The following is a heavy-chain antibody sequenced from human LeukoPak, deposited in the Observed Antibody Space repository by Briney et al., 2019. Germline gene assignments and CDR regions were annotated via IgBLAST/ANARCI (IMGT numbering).Heavy chain of an antibody. V-gene: IGHV4-38-2*02. J-gene: IGHJ5*02. Sequence: TSETLSLTCTVSGYSISSGYYWGWIRPPPGKGLEWIGNIYPTGSTYYNPSLKSRVTISVDTSKNQFSLKVSSVSAADTAVYYCAGAYSSSWYWNWFDPWGQGTLVTVSS. CDR2: IYPTGST. D-gene: IGHD6-13*01. CDR1: GYSISSGYY. CDR3: AGAYSSSWYWNWFDP.